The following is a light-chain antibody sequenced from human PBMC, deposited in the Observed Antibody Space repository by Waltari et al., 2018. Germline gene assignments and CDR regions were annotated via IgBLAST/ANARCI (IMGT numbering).Light chain of an antibody. CDR3: QQYNNWPAWT. Sequence: EIVMTQSPATLSVSPGERATLSCRASQSVSSNLALYQQKPGQAPRLLIYGASTRATGIPARFSGGGSGTEFTLTISSMQSEDFAVDYCQQYNNWPAWTFGQGTKVEIK. CDR2: GAS. J-gene: IGKJ1*01. V-gene: IGKV3-15*01. CDR1: QSVSSN.